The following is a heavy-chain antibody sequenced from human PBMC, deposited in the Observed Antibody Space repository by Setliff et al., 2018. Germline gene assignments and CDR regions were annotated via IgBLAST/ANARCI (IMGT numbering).Heavy chain of an antibody. CDR1: GYTFTDYS. CDR3: ARGPVDFVVVPAAAKFDY. V-gene: IGHV1-3*01. Sequence: WASVKVSCKASGYTFTDYSIHWVRQAPGQRLEWMGWINAGNGDTQLSQKFQGRVTMTTDTPTSTAYMELRSLTSDDTAVYYCARGPVDFVVVPAAAKFDYWGQGTLVTVSS. CDR2: INAGNGDT. D-gene: IGHD2-2*01. J-gene: IGHJ4*02.